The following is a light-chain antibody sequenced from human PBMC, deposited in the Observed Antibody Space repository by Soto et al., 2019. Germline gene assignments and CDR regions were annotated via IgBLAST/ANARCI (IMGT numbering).Light chain of an antibody. CDR1: QTISSW. Sequence: DIQITQSPSTLSGSEGDRVTITCRAGQTISSWLAWYQQKPGKAPKLLIYKASTLKSGVPSRFSGSGSGTEFTLTISSLQPDDFATYYCQHYNSYSEAFGQGTKVDIK. CDR2: KAS. J-gene: IGKJ1*01. V-gene: IGKV1-5*03. CDR3: QHYNSYSEA.